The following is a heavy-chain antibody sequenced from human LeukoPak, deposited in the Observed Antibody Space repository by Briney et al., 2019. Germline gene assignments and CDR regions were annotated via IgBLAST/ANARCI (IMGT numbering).Heavy chain of an antibody. V-gene: IGHV4-34*01. Sequence: SETLSLTRAVSGGPFSGYFWSWIRQSSGKGLEWIGEIHNSGTTNYNPSLNSRVTISEDTSKNQFYLNLSSVTAADTAVYYCARRYYYNLGSFPFDFWGQGTLVTVSS. D-gene: IGHD3-10*01. CDR2: IHNSGTT. CDR3: ARRYYYNLGSFPFDF. J-gene: IGHJ4*02. CDR1: GGPFSGYF.